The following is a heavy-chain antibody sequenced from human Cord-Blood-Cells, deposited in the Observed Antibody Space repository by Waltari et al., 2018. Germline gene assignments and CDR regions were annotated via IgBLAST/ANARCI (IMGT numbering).Heavy chain of an antibody. CDR3: VAAAGPGY. CDR2: ISSSSSYI. J-gene: IGHJ4*02. CDR1: GLPFSSYS. D-gene: IGHD6-13*01. V-gene: IGHV3-21*01. Sequence: EVQLVESGGGLVKPGGSLRLSCAASGLPFSSYSMNWVRQAPGKGLEWVSSISSSSSYIYYADSVKGRFTISRDNAKNSLYLQMNSLRAEDTAVYYCVAAAGPGYWGQGTLVTVSS.